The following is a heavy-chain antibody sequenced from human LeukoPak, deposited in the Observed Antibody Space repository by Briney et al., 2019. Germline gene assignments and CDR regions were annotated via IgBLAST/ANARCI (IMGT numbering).Heavy chain of an antibody. D-gene: IGHD5-24*01. J-gene: IGHJ4*02. CDR1: GFTFSSAW. V-gene: IGHV3-7*01. Sequence: PGGSLRLSCAASGFTFSSAWMSWVRQAPGKGLEWVANVNQDGSGKYYVDSVKGRFTISKDNAKNSLYLQMNSLRAEDTAVYYCTSANYGPVYWGQGTLVTVSS. CDR3: TSANYGPVY. CDR2: VNQDGSGK.